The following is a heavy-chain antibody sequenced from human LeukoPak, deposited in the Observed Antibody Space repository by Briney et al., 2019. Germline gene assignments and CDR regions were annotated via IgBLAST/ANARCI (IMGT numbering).Heavy chain of an antibody. V-gene: IGHV1-18*01. CDR3: AKVRWWDGSSSFDN. J-gene: IGHJ4*02. CDR1: GYTFTSYS. Sequence: ASVKVSCKASGYTFTSYSINWVRQAPGQGLEWMGWISTYNGNTNYAQKLQGRVTMTTDTSTSTAYMELRSLRSDDTAVYYGAKVRWWDGSSSFDNWGQGTLVTVSS. CDR2: ISTYNGNT. D-gene: IGHD6-6*01.